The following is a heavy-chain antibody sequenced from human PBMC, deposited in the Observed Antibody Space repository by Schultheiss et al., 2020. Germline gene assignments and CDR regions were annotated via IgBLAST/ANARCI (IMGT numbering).Heavy chain of an antibody. CDR3: ARGAYYYDSSGYYPHFDY. CDR1: GGSISSGDYY. J-gene: IGHJ4*02. Sequence: SETLSLTCTVSGGSISSGDYYWSWIRQPPGKGLEWIGEINHSGSTNYNPSLKSRVTISVDTSKNQFSLKLSSVTAADTAVYYCARGAYYYDSSGYYPHFDYWGQGTLVTVSS. CDR2: INHSGST. D-gene: IGHD3-22*01. V-gene: IGHV4-30-4*01.